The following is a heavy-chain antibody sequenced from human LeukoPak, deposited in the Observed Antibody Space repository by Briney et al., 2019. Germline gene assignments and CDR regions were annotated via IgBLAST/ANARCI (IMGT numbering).Heavy chain of an antibody. CDR3: ARDPAYGALDI. J-gene: IGHJ3*02. V-gene: IGHV3-7*01. D-gene: IGHD2-21*01. CDR2: ISPDGSEK. CDR1: AFSFTTHY. Sequence: GESLRLSCVASAFSFTTHYMSWVRQAPGKGLEWVAIISPDGSEKSYVDSVKGRFTISRDNSDNLLYLNMNNLRAEDTALYYCARDPAYGALDIWGQGTVVTVSS.